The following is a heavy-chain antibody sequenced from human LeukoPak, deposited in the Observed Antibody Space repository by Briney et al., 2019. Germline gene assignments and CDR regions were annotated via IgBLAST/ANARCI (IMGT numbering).Heavy chain of an antibody. Sequence: GGSLRLSCAASGFTVSSNYMSWVRQAPGKGLEWVSVIYSGGSTYYADSVKGRFTISRDNSKNTLYLQMNSLRAEDTAVYYCASMTEGGLWCSLGFFLWGQGTLVTVSS. CDR2: IYSGGST. V-gene: IGHV3-66*01. J-gene: IGHJ4*02. CDR3: ASMTEGGLWCSLGFFL. D-gene: IGHD2-21*01. CDR1: GFTVSSNY.